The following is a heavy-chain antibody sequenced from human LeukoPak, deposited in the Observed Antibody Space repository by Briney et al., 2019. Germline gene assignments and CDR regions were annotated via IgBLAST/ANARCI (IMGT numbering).Heavy chain of an antibody. V-gene: IGHV3-7*01. Sequence: GGSLRLSCVASGFIFRNYWMSWVRQAPGKGLEWVANINHDGGDKNYVDSVKGRFTISRDNAKSSLYLQMNSLRAEDTAVYYCVRDTFSPDAFDIWGQGTMVTVSS. CDR3: VRDTFSPDAFDI. J-gene: IGHJ3*02. CDR2: INHDGGDK. D-gene: IGHD3-16*01. CDR1: GFIFRNYW.